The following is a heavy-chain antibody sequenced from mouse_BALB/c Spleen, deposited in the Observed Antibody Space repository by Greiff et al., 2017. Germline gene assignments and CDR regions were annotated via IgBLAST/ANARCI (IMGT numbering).Heavy chain of an antibody. Sequence: EVKLVESGGGLVQPGGSRKLSCAASGFTFSSFGMHWVRQAPEKGLAWVAYISSGSSTIYYADTVKGRFTISRDNPKNTLFLQMTSLRSEDTAMYYCVRGGGYGYDYYAMDYWGQGTSVTGSS. J-gene: IGHJ4*01. CDR2: ISSGSSTI. D-gene: IGHD2-2*01. CDR3: VRGGGYGYDYYAMDY. CDR1: GFTFSSFG. V-gene: IGHV5-17*02.